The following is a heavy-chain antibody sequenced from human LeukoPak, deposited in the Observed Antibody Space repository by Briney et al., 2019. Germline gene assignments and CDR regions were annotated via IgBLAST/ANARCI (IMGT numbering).Heavy chain of an antibody. CDR2: IIPILGIA. D-gene: IGHD4-17*01. CDR3: ARRVHEGDYVEVWFDP. Sequence: SVKVSCKASGGTFSSYTISWVRQAPGQGLEWMGRIIPILGIANYAQKFQGRVTITADKSTSTAYMELSSLRSEDTAVYYCARRVHEGDYVEVWFDPWGQGTLVTVSS. J-gene: IGHJ5*02. V-gene: IGHV1-69*02. CDR1: GGTFSSYT.